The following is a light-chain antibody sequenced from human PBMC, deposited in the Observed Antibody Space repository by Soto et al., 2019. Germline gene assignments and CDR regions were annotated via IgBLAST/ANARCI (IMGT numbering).Light chain of an antibody. J-gene: IGKJ4*01. Sequence: DIQMTQSPSSLSASVGDRVTITCRASQNIRRYLNWYQQQQGKAPKLLIYATSSLQSGVPSRFSGSGSGADFTLTISSLQPEDFATYYCHQTSNIPFTFGGGTKVEN. CDR2: ATS. CDR1: QNIRRY. V-gene: IGKV1-39*01. CDR3: HQTSNIPFT.